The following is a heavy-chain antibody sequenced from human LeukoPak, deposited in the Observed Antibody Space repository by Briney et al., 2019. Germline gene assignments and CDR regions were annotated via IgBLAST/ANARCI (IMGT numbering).Heavy chain of an antibody. CDR1: GFTFSNAW. V-gene: IGHV3-15*01. Sequence: SGGSLRLSCAASGFTFSNAWMSWVRQAPGKGLEWVGRIKSKTDGGTTDYAAPVKGRFTISRDDSKNTLYLQMNSLKTEDTAVYYCTTENLGPAATLMVYATIDYWGQGTLVTVSS. D-gene: IGHD2-8*01. J-gene: IGHJ4*02. CDR3: TTENLGPAATLMVYATIDY. CDR2: IKSKTDGGTT.